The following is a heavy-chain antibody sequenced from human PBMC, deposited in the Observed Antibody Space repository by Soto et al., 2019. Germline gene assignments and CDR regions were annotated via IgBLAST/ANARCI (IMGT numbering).Heavy chain of an antibody. J-gene: IGHJ4*02. CDR3: AREHIVVVTAISLFDY. D-gene: IGHD2-21*02. V-gene: IGHV3-30-3*01. CDR1: GFTFSSYA. CDR2: ISYDGSNK. Sequence: GGSLRLSCSASGFTFSSYAMHWVRQAPGKGLEWVAVISYDGSNKYYADSVKGRFTISRDNSKNTLYLQMNSLRAEDTAVYYCAREHIVVVTAISLFDYWGQGTLVTVSS.